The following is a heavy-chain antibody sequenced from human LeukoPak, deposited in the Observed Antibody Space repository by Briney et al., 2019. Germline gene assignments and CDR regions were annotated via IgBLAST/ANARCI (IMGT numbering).Heavy chain of an antibody. CDR3: AREEYSGYDYGYYFDY. CDR2: ISSSGSTI. J-gene: IGHJ4*02. CDR1: GFTFSSYE. V-gene: IGHV3-48*03. D-gene: IGHD5-12*01. Sequence: GGSLRLSCAASGFTFSSYEMNWVRQAPGKGLEWVSYISSSGSTIYYADSVKGRFTISRDNAKNSLYLQMNSLRAEDTAVYYCAREEYSGYDYGYYFDYWGQGTLVTVSS.